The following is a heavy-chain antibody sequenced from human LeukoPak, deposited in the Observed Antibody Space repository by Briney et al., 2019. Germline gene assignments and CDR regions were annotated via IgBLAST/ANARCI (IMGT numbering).Heavy chain of an antibody. Sequence: SETLSLTWAVYGGSFSGYYWSWIRQPPGKGLEWIGEINHSGSTNYNPSLKNRVSISVDTSTNQFSLKLSSVPAADTAVTYCARAPCYSIGWYGAGGTSRYIDDWGQGTPVTVSS. CDR2: INHSGST. J-gene: IGHJ4*02. CDR3: ARAPCYSIGWYGAGGTSRYIDD. CDR1: GGSFSGYY. D-gene: IGHD6-19*01. V-gene: IGHV4-34*01.